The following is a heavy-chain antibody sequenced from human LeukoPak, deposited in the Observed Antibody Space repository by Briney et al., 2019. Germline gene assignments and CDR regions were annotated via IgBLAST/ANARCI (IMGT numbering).Heavy chain of an antibody. CDR2: ISSSSSTI. J-gene: IGHJ4*02. CDR1: GFTFRTYG. V-gene: IGHV3-48*04. Sequence: PGGSLRLSCTASGFTFRTYGIHWVRQAPGKGLEWASYISSSSSTIYYADSVKGRFTISRDNAKNSLYLQMNSLRAEDTAVYYCARIDYWGQGTLVTVSS. CDR3: ARIDY.